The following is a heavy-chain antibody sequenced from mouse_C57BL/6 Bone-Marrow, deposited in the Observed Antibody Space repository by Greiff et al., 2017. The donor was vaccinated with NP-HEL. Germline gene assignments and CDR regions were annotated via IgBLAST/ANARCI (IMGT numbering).Heavy chain of an antibody. J-gene: IGHJ1*03. CDR2: IDPNSGGT. CDR1: GYTFTSYW. Sequence: QVQLKQPGAELVKPGASVKLSCKASGYTFTSYWMHWVKQRPGRGLEWIGRIDPNSGGTKYNEKFKSKATLTVDKPSSTAYMQLSSLTSADSAVYYCARSPVVDHWYFDVWGTGTTVTVAS. CDR3: ARSPVVDHWYFDV. V-gene: IGHV1-72*01. D-gene: IGHD1-1*01.